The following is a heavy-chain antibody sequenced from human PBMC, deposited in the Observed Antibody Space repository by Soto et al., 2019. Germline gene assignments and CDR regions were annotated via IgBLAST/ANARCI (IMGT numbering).Heavy chain of an antibody. J-gene: IGHJ4*02. D-gene: IGHD2-2*01. CDR3: ARYQKGPFDY. Sequence: PSETLSLTCSVSGGYISGGDYYWSWIRQPPGKGLECIGYINYSGITYYNPSLKSRLSISVDTPNNKFSLNLTSVTAADTAVYFCARYQKGPFDYWGQGTLVTVSS. V-gene: IGHV4-30-4*01. CDR2: INYSGIT. CDR1: GGYISGGDYY.